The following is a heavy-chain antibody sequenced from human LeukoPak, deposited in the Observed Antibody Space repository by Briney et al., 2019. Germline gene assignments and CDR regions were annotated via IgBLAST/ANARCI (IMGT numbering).Heavy chain of an antibody. CDR1: GFTFSSYA. CDR3: AKKRYSSGWYFDY. Sequence: GGSLRLSCAASGFTFSSYAMSWVRQAPGKGLEWVSAISGSGGSTYYADSVKGRFTISRDNPKNTLYLQMNSLRAEDTAVYYCAKKRYSSGWYFDYWGQGTLVTVSS. CDR2: ISGSGGST. V-gene: IGHV3-23*01. D-gene: IGHD6-19*01. J-gene: IGHJ4*02.